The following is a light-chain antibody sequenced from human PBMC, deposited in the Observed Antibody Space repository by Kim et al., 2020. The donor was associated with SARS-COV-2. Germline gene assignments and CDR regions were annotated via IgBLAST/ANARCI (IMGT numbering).Light chain of an antibody. V-gene: IGKV1-39*01. Sequence: GDRVTITCRASQSISSSLNWYQQKPGKAPKLLIYAASNLQSGVPSRFSGSGSGTDFTLTISTLQAEDFATYHCQQSYTSPRTFGQGTKV. CDR1: QSISSS. CDR2: AAS. CDR3: QQSYTSPRT. J-gene: IGKJ1*01.